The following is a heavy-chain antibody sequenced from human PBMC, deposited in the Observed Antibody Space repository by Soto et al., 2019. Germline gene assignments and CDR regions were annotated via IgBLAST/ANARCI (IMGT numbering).Heavy chain of an antibody. CDR3: ARDEEERMTYYYDRSRHLEY. D-gene: IGHD3-22*01. Sequence: PGGSLRLSCAASGFTFRSYCMSWVRQAPGKGLEWVANIKQDGSEKYYVDSVKGRFTISRDNAKNSLYLQMNSLRAEDTAVYYCARDEEERMTYYYDRSRHLEYWAQGT. CDR1: GFTFRSYC. J-gene: IGHJ4*02. V-gene: IGHV3-7*01. CDR2: IKQDGSEK.